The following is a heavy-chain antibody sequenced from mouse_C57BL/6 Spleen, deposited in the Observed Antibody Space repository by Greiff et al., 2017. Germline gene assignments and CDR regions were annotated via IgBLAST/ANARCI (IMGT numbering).Heavy chain of an antibody. D-gene: IGHD2-5*01. CDR3: ARGDSNSFYAMDY. J-gene: IGHJ4*01. CDR1: GYSITSGYY. Sequence: EVKLQESGPGLVKPSQSLSLTCSVTGYSITSGYYWNWIRQFPGNKLEWMGYISYDGSNNYNPSLKNRISITRDKSKNQFFLKLNSVTTEDTATYYCARGDSNSFYAMDYWGQGTSVTVSS. CDR2: ISYDGSN. V-gene: IGHV3-6*01.